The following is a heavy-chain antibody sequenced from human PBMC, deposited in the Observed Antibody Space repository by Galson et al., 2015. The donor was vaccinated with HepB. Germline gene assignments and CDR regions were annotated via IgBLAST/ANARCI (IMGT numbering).Heavy chain of an antibody. J-gene: IGHJ2*01. CDR3: ARAAFGGNSYWYFDL. D-gene: IGHD4-23*01. V-gene: IGHV3-48*02. Sequence: SLRLSCAASGITLGPSSMNWVRQAPGKGLEWVSYISGGSGSRIFYAESVKGRFTISRDNAKNSLYLQMHSLRDEDTAVYYCARAAFGGNSYWYFDLWGRGTLVTVSS. CDR2: ISGGSGSRI. CDR1: GITLGPSS.